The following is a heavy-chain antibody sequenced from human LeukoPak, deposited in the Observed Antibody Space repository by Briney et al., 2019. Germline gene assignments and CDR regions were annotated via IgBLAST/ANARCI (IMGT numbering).Heavy chain of an antibody. D-gene: IGHD1-26*01. CDR1: GFTFSNYG. CDR3: AKKTIVGATVDAFDI. J-gene: IGHJ3*02. V-gene: IGHV3-30*02. CDR2: IRYDGGNK. Sequence: GGSLRLSCAASGFTFSNYGMHWVRQAPGKGLEWVASIRYDGGNKYYADSVKDRFTISRDNSKNTLYLQMNSLRAEDAAVYYCAKKTIVGATVDAFDIWGQGTMVTVSS.